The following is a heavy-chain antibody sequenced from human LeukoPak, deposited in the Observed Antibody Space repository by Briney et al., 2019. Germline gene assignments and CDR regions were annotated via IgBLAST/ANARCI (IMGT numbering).Heavy chain of an antibody. CDR1: GGSISSYY. D-gene: IGHD1-26*01. V-gene: IGHV4-59*01. CDR3: ARYIVSYPHDAFDI. J-gene: IGHJ3*02. CDR2: IYYGGST. Sequence: SETLSLTCTVSGGSISSYYWSWIRQPPGKGLEWIGYIYYGGSTSYNPSLTSRVTISVDTSKKQFSLKLSSVTAADTAFYYCARYIVSYPHDAFDIWGQGTMVTVSS.